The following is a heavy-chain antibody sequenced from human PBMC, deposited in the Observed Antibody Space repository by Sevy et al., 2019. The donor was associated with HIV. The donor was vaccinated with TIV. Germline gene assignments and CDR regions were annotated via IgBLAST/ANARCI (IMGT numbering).Heavy chain of an antibody. CDR3: ARAPVLYLSSWTCFDP. CDR2: ISAYNGNT. J-gene: IGHJ5*02. D-gene: IGHD2-8*01. Sequence: ASVKVSCKASGYTFTSYGISWVRQAPGQGLEWMGWISAYNGNTNYAQKLQGRVTMTTDTSTSTAYMELRSLRSDDTAVYYCARAPVLYLSSWTCFDPWGQGTLVTVSS. V-gene: IGHV1-18*01. CDR1: GYTFTSYG.